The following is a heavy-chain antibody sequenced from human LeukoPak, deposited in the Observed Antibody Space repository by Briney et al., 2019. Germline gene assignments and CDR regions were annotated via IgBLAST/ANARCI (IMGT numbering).Heavy chain of an antibody. CDR2: IFASGGNI. Sequence: GGSLRLSCAASGFPFSSYSMNWVRQAPGKGLEWVSYIFASGGNIYYLEAVKGRFTVSRDNAMNSLFLQMNRPRAEDTAIYYCVRVKGTYFDFWGQGTLVTVSS. J-gene: IGHJ4*02. V-gene: IGHV3-48*01. D-gene: IGHD1-1*01. CDR1: GFPFSSYS. CDR3: VRVKGTYFDF.